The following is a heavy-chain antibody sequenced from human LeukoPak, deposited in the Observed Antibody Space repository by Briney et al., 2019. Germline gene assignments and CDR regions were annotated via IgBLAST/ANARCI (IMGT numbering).Heavy chain of an antibody. Sequence: GGSLRLSCAASGFTFSSYEMNWVRQAPGKGLEWVSYITSSGSAIRYADSVKGRFTISRDNSKNTLYLQMNSLRAEDTAVYYCASEGVGATRDAFDIWSQGTMVTVSS. J-gene: IGHJ3*02. CDR2: ITSSGSAI. CDR1: GFTFSSYE. V-gene: IGHV3-48*03. D-gene: IGHD1-26*01. CDR3: ASEGVGATRDAFDI.